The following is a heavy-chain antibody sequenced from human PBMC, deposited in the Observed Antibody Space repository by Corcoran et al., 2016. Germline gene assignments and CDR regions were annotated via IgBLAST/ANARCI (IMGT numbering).Heavy chain of an antibody. V-gene: IGHV3-74*01. Sequence: EVQLVESGGGLVQPGGSLRLSCAASGFTFSSYWMHWVRQAPGKGLVWVSRINSDGRSTSYADSVKGRFTISRDNAKNTLYLKMNSLRAEDTAVYYCASDLRWGDYPNGYWGQGTLVTVSS. D-gene: IGHD3-16*01. CDR2: INSDGRST. J-gene: IGHJ4*02. CDR3: ASDLRWGDYPNGY. CDR1: GFTFSSYW.